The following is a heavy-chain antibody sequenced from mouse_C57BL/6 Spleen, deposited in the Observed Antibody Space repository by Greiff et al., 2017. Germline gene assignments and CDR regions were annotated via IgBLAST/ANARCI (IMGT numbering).Heavy chain of an antibody. Sequence: QVQLQQPGAELVKPGASVKLSCKASGYTFTSYWMHWVKQRPGHGLEWIGMIHPNSGSTNYNEKFKSQATLTVDKSSSTAYMQLSSLTSEDSAVYYCARAYYDYDGNFDDWGQGTTLTVSS. CDR1: GYTFTSYW. V-gene: IGHV1-64*01. D-gene: IGHD2-4*01. J-gene: IGHJ2*01. CDR2: IHPNSGST. CDR3: ARAYYDYDGNFDD.